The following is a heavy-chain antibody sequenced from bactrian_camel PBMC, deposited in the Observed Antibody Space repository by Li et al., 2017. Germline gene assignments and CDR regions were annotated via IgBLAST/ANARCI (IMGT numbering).Heavy chain of an antibody. CDR2: INNGGDST. V-gene: IGHV3S40*01. Sequence: EVQLVESGGESVQSGGSLTLSCVVSGLAFSNYDMSWARQAPGKGLEWVSHINNGGDSTYAADSVKGRFTISRDNAKNTLYLQMNSLKTEDTAVYYCATEGASSLASRYWGQGTQVTVS. CDR1: GLAFSNYD. CDR3: ATEGASSLASRY. J-gene: IGHJ4*01.